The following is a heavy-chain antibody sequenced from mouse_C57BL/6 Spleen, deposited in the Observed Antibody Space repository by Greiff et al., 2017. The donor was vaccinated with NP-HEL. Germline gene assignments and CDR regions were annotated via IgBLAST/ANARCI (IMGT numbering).Heavy chain of an antibody. CDR3: ARREDHYIALDY. CDR2: IDPDDGET. V-gene: IGHV14-2*01. J-gene: IGHJ4*01. CDR1: GFNITGYC. D-gene: IGHD1-2*01. Sequence: EVQLQQSGAELVKPGASVKLSCTASGFNITGYCMHWVKQRPEQGLEWIGRIDPDDGETKYAPKFQGKATLTADKSSNTAYLQLSSLTSEDTAVYCCARREDHYIALDYWGQGTSVTGSS.